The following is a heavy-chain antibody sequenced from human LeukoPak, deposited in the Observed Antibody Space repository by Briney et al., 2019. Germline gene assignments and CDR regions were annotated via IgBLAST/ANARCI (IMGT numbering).Heavy chain of an antibody. Sequence: GGSLRLSCSASGFTFSSYAMHWVRQAPGKGLEYVSAISSNGGSTYYADSVKGRFTISRDNSKNTLYLQMSSLRAEDTVVYYCVKMGMGATRAFDYWGQGTLVTVSS. V-gene: IGHV3-64D*06. CDR2: ISSNGGST. CDR1: GFTFSSYA. D-gene: IGHD1-26*01. J-gene: IGHJ4*02. CDR3: VKMGMGATRAFDY.